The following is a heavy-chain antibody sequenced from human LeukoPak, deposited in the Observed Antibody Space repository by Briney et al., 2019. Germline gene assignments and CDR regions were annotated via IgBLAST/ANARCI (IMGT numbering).Heavy chain of an antibody. Sequence: SETLSLTCSVSGGSINSYYWSWIRQPAGKGLEWIGHIYTGGSTNYNPSLKSRVTMSVDTSKNQFSLKLSSVTAADTAVYYCARHWSHSVAQFGRNSWFGPWGQGTLVTVSS. D-gene: IGHD3-3*01. CDR3: ARHWSHSVAQFGRNSWFGP. CDR2: IYTGGST. CDR1: GGSINSYY. V-gene: IGHV4-4*07. J-gene: IGHJ5*02.